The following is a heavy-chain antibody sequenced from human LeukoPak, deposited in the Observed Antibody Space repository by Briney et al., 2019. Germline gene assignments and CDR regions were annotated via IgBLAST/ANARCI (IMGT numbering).Heavy chain of an antibody. Sequence: GGPLRLSCAASGFTFSSYTMNWVRQAPGKGLDWVSSITSSSSYIYYADSVKGRFTISRENAKNSLYLQMNSLRAEDTAVYYCARVRELPHFDYWGQGTLVTVSS. J-gene: IGHJ4*02. V-gene: IGHV3-21*01. D-gene: IGHD1-26*01. CDR2: ITSSSSYI. CDR1: GFTFSSYT. CDR3: ARVRELPHFDY.